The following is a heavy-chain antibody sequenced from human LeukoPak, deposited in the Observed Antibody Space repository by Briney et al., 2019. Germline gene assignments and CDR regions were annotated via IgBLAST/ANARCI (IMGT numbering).Heavy chain of an antibody. CDR3: ARELNYYDTTGYDY. V-gene: IGHV3-23*01. CDR1: GFTFSSYA. Sequence: GGSLRLSCAASGFTFSSYAMTWVRQAPGKGLEWVSGLSDSGGSTYYADSVKGRFTISRDNAKNLLYLQMNSLRADDTAVYYCARELNYYDTTGYDYWGQGTLVTVSS. J-gene: IGHJ4*02. CDR2: LSDSGGST. D-gene: IGHD3-22*01.